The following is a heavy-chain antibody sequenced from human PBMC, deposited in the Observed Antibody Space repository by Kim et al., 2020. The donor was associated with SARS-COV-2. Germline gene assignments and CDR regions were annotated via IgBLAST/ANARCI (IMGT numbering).Heavy chain of an antibody. Sequence: SVKVSCKASGGTFSSYAISWVRQAPGQGLEWMGRIIPILGIANYGQKFQGRVTITADKSTSTAYIELSSLRSEDTAVYYCARGDTAMGFDAFDIWGQGTMGTVCS. CDR1: GGTFSSYA. CDR3: ARGDTAMGFDAFDI. V-gene: IGHV1-69*04. CDR2: IIPILGIA. D-gene: IGHD5-18*01. J-gene: IGHJ3*02.